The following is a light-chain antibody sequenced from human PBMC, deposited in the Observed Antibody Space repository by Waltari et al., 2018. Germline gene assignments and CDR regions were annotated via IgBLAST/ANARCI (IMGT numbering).Light chain of an antibody. CDR2: GPA. J-gene: IGKJ1*01. CDR3: QQYGNSPWT. V-gene: IGKV3-20*01. Sequence: EIVLTQSPGTLSLSLGERATLSCRASRSVANNFVAWYQQNPGQAPRLLLYGPAIRATGVPDRFSVSGSGTDFTLTIFRLEPEDFAVYYCQQYGNSPWTFGQGTKVEIK. CDR1: RSVANNF.